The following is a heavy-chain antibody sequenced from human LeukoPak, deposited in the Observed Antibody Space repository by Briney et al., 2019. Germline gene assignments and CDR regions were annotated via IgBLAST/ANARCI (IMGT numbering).Heavy chain of an antibody. V-gene: IGHV3-23*01. CDR3: ARDRLEYYYGSGRPTITVDAFDI. CDR1: GFTFSSYA. Sequence: PGGSLRLSCAASGFTFSSYAMSWVRQAPGKGLEWVSAISGSGGSTYYADSVKGRFTISRDNSKNTLYLQMNSLRAEDTAVYYCARDRLEYYYGSGRPTITVDAFDIWGQGTMVTVSS. D-gene: IGHD3-10*01. J-gene: IGHJ3*02. CDR2: ISGSGGST.